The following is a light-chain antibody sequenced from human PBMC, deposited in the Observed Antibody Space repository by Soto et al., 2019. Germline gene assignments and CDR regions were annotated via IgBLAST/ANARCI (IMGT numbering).Light chain of an antibody. CDR3: QQYGNSPQT. CDR2: DAS. CDR1: QNIRHK. Sequence: EIVMTQSPATLSVSPGERGTLSCRASQNIRHKLAWYQQRPGQAPRLLIYDASVTAIGVPARFSGGGSETEFILTISSLQSEDFAVYYCQQYGNSPQTFGQGTKVEIK. V-gene: IGKV3-15*01. J-gene: IGKJ1*01.